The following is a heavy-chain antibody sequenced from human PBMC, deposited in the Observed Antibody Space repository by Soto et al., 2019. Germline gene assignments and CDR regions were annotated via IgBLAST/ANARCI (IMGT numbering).Heavy chain of an antibody. CDR2: IYHSGST. Sequence: SETLSLTCAVSGGSISSSNWWSWVRQPPGKGLEWIGEIYHSGSTNYNPSLKSRVTISVDKSKNQFSLKLSSVTAADTAVYYCARSRSHLYSYGQRRAFEIWGQGTMVTVSS. CDR1: GGSISSSNW. V-gene: IGHV4-4*02. D-gene: IGHD5-18*01. CDR3: ARSRSHLYSYGQRRAFEI. J-gene: IGHJ3*02.